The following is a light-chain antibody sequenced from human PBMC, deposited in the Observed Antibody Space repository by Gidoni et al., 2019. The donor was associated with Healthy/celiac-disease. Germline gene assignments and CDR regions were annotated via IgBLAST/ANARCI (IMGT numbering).Light chain of an antibody. CDR3: QQYNSYPWT. Sequence: DIQMTQSPPTLSASVGDRVTITCRASQRVSSWLAWYQQKPGKAPKLLLYKASSLESGVPSRFSGSGSGTEFTLTISSLQPDDFATYYCQQYNSYPWTFGQGTKVEIK. CDR2: KAS. CDR1: QRVSSW. J-gene: IGKJ1*01. V-gene: IGKV1-5*03.